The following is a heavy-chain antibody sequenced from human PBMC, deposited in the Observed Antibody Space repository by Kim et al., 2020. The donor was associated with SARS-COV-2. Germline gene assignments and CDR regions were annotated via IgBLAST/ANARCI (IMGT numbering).Heavy chain of an antibody. CDR3: ARTSGSGSRYFDY. V-gene: IGHV4-59*01. J-gene: IGHJ4*02. Sequence: YTASLKSRVKISVDTSKAQCSLELSSVTAADTALYYCARTSGSGSRYFDYWGQGALVTVSS. D-gene: IGHD3-10*01.